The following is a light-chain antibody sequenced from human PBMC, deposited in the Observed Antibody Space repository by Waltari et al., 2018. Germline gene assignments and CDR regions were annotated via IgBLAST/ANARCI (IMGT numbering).Light chain of an antibody. CDR3: QQYAGSPLT. J-gene: IGKJ4*01. Sequence: EIVLTQSPGTLSLSPGETATLSCRASENVRSGRLAWYQRELGQAPRLLIYGASSRATGIPDRFSGGGSGTDFTLTISRLEPEDFVVYYCQQYAGSPLTFGGGTKVEIK. V-gene: IGKV3-20*01. CDR1: ENVRSGR. CDR2: GAS.